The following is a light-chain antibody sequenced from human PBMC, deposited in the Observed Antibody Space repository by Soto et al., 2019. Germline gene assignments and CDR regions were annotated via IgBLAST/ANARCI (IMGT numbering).Light chain of an antibody. J-gene: IGKJ1*01. CDR2: KAS. Sequence: DIQMTRSPSTLSASVIDIVAITVRASQSISNWLAWYQQKPGKAPKLLIYKASNLGSGVPSRFSGSGSGTEFTLTISSLQTDDLATYYSQQYNSYRTFGQGTKVDIK. CDR1: QSISNW. V-gene: IGKV1-5*03. CDR3: QQYNSYRT.